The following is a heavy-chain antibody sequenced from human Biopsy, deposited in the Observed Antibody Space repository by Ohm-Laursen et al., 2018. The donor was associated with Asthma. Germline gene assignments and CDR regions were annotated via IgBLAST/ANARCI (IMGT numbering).Heavy chain of an antibody. V-gene: IGHV4-4*01. D-gene: IGHD3-10*01. CDR2: IYPSGIT. Sequence: TLSLTCAVLGDSISSTYWWSWVRQPPGKGLEWIGEIYPSGITNYNPSLKSRVTISVDKSKNQFSLKLSSVTAADTAVYSCVRHMKGVSVFDIWGQGTMVSVSS. CDR3: VRHMKGVSVFDI. CDR1: GDSISSTYW. J-gene: IGHJ3*02.